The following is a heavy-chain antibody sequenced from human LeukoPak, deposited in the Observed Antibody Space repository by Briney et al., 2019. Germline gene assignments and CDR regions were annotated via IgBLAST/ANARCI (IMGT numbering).Heavy chain of an antibody. D-gene: IGHD3-9*01. CDR3: ARTYYDILTAYNPYFDY. CDR1: GFTFTTYS. J-gene: IGHJ4*02. V-gene: IGHV3-21*01. CDR2: ITSSSASM. Sequence: GGSLRLSCAASGFTFTTYSMNWVRQAPGRGLEWVSSITSSSASMYYADSVKGRFTISRDNAKNSLYLQMNSLRAEDTAVYYCARTYYDILTAYNPYFDYWGQGTLVTVSS.